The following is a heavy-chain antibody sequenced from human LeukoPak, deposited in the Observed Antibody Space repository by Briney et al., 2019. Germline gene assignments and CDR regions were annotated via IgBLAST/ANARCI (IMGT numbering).Heavy chain of an antibody. J-gene: IGHJ5*02. CDR2: INPSGGST. CDR1: GYTFTSYY. V-gene: IGHV1-46*01. Sequence: ASVKVSCKASGYTFTSYYMHWVRQAPGQGLEWMGIINPSGGSTSYAQKFQGRVTMTRDTSTSTVYMGLSSLRSEDTAVYYCAREHSSGWKNNWFDPWGQGTLVTVSS. CDR3: AREHSSGWKNNWFDP. D-gene: IGHD6-19*01.